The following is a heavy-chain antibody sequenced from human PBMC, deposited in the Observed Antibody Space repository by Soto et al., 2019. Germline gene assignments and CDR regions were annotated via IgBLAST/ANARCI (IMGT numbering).Heavy chain of an antibody. J-gene: IGHJ6*02. CDR3: ARAIRPTSKIPLYPYHYRMDV. Sequence: PSETLSLTCTVSGGSISSSSYYWGWIRQPPGKGLEWIGSIYYSGSTYYNPSLKSRVTISVDTSKNQFSLKLSSVTAADTAVYYCARAIRPTSKIPLYPYHYRMDVWGQGTTVT. V-gene: IGHV4-39*01. D-gene: IGHD2-2*01. CDR2: IYYSGST. CDR1: GGSISSSSYY.